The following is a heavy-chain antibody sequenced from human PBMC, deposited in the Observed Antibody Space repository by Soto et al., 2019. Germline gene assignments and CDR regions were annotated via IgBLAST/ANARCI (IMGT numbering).Heavy chain of an antibody. CDR1: GGSFSGYY. Sequence: SETLSLTCAVNGGSFSGYYCGWIRPPPGKGLEWIGEINHSGSTNYNPCLKSRVTISVDTSKNQFSLKLSSGTAADTAGYYCARDNFSGGSCPPYNWSDCWGPGTLVTGSS. D-gene: IGHD2-15*01. CDR2: INHSGST. V-gene: IGHV4-34*01. CDR3: ARDNFSGGSCPPYNWSDC. J-gene: IGHJ5*01.